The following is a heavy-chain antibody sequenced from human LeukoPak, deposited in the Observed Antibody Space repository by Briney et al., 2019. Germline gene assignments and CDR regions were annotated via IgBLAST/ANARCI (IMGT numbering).Heavy chain of an antibody. V-gene: IGHV4-59*01. CDR2: IYYSGTT. CDR3: ARMVRGVIDAFEI. Sequence: SETLSLTCTVSGGSISSYYWSWLRQPPGKGLGWIAYIYYSGTTKYNASPKSRVTMSVDTSKNQFSLKLSSVTAADTAVYYCARMVRGVIDAFEIWGQGTMVTVSS. J-gene: IGHJ3*02. CDR1: GGSISSYY. D-gene: IGHD3-10*01.